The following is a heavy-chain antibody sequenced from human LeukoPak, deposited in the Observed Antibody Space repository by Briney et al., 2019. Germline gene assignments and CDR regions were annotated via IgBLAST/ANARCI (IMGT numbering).Heavy chain of an antibody. V-gene: IGHV1-2*04. CDR2: INPNSGGT. D-gene: IGHD4-17*01. CDR3: ARAMSTVTTISPFDY. Sequence: ASAKVSCKASGYTFTGYYMHWVRQAPGQGLEWMGWINPNSGGTNYAQKFQGWVTMTRDTSISTAYMELSRLRSDDTAVYYCARAMSTVTTISPFDYWGQGTLVTVSS. J-gene: IGHJ4*02. CDR1: GYTFTGYY.